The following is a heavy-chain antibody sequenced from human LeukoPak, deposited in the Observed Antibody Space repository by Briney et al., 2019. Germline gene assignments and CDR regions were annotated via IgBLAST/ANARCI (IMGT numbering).Heavy chain of an antibody. CDR1: GGSISSGSYY. Sequence: SETLSLTCTVSGGSISSGSYYWSWIRQPAGKGLEWIGRIYTSGSTNYNPSLKSRVTISVDTSKNQFSLKLRSATAADTAVYYCARLYGNYQNYFDYWGQGTLVTVSS. J-gene: IGHJ4*02. CDR3: ARLYGNYQNYFDY. D-gene: IGHD1-7*01. V-gene: IGHV4-61*02. CDR2: IYTSGST.